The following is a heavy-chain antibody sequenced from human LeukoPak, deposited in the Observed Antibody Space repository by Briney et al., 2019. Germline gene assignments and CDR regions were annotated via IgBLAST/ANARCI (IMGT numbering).Heavy chain of an antibody. Sequence: SETLSLTCAVSGGSFSNYYWTWIRQPPGKGLEWIGEINHSGTTNYSPSLKSRVTMSVDTSKNQFSLHLTSVTAADNAAYYCARVPPEESDNNDSYDAFDIWGQGTMVTVPS. J-gene: IGHJ3*02. CDR2: INHSGTT. CDR3: ARVPPEESDNNDSYDAFDI. D-gene: IGHD3-22*01. V-gene: IGHV4-34*01. CDR1: GGSFSNYY.